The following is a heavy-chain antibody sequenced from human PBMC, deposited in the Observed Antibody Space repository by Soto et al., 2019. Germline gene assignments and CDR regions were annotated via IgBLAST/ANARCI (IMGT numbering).Heavy chain of an antibody. J-gene: IGHJ2*01. CDR1: GYTFTGYY. V-gene: IGHV1-2*04. CDR2: INPNSGGT. Sequence: VASVMVSCKASGYTFTGYYMHWVRQAPGQGLEWMGWINPNSGGTNYAQKFQGWVTMTRDTSISTAYMELSRLRSDDTAVYYCARSNWGSSSPWYFDLWGRGTLVTVSS. CDR3: ARSNWGSSSPWYFDL. D-gene: IGHD7-27*01.